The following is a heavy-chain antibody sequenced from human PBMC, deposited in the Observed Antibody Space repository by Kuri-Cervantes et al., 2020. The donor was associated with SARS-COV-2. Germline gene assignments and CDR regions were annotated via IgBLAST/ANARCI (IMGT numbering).Heavy chain of an antibody. CDR1: ETIASSNY. CDR3: ARWHDRRGYFSTPPGYYFDI. D-gene: IGHD3-22*01. V-gene: IGHV3-53*05. CDR2: ISSGGST. J-gene: IGHJ4*02. Sequence: SYASSETIASSNYIRWGRQPPGEGLGLVSVISSGGSTTYAHNVKGRVTISRDKSRNTVYLQMNSLRAEDTAVYYCARWHDRRGYFSTPPGYYFDIWGQGILVTGSS.